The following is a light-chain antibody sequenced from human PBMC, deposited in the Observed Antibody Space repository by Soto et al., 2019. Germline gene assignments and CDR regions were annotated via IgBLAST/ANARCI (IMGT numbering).Light chain of an antibody. V-gene: IGLV2-14*01. CDR2: EVS. Sequence: QSALTQPASVSGSPGQSITISCTGTSSDVGGYNYVSWYQQHPGKATKLMIYEVSNRPSGVSNRFSGSKSGNTASLTISGLQAEDEAHYYCSSYTSSSTPVFGTGTKVTVL. CDR3: SSYTSSSTPV. CDR1: SSDVGGYNY. J-gene: IGLJ1*01.